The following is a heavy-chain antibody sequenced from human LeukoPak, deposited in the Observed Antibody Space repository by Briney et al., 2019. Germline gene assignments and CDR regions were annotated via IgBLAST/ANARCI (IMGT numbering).Heavy chain of an antibody. D-gene: IGHD2-21*02. CDR1: GFTFSSYW. CDR2: MKQDGSEK. V-gene: IGHV3-7*01. CDR3: AKDGVVTAILRAFDI. Sequence: GGSLRLSCVASGFTFSSYWMSWVRQAPGKGLEWVANMKQDGSEKYYVDSVKGRFTISRDNSKNTLYPQMNSLRAEDTAVYYCAKDGVVTAILRAFDIWGQGTMVTVSS. J-gene: IGHJ3*02.